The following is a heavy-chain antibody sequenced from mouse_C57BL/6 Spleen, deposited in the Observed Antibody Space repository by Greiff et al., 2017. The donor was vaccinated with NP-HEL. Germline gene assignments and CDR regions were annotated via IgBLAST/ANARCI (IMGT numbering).Heavy chain of an antibody. CDR2: IDPSDSYT. CDR3: ARYGSGAMDY. J-gene: IGHJ4*01. Sequence: QVQLQQSGAELVKPGASVKLSCKASGYTFTSYWMQWVNQRPGQGLEWIGEIDPSDSYTNYNQKFKGKATLTVDTSSSTAYMQLSSLTSEDSAVYYCARYGSGAMDYWGQGTSVTVSS. V-gene: IGHV1-50*01. D-gene: IGHD1-1*01. CDR1: GYTFTSYW.